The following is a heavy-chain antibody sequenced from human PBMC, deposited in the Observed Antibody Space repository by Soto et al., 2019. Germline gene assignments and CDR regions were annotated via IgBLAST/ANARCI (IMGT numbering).Heavy chain of an antibody. CDR3: AKRAYRGSSLGTGYFDY. V-gene: IGHV3-23*04. J-gene: IGHJ4*02. CDR2: ISGSDGST. Sequence: EVQLEESGGGSVQLGESLRVSCVASGFTFRNQWMHWVRQVPGKGLQWVSAISGSDGSTYYADSVKGRFTISRDNSRNTRYLQMSSMRAEDTAVYYCAKRAYRGSSLGTGYFDYWGQGTLVTVSS. D-gene: IGHD1-26*01. CDR1: GFTFRNQW.